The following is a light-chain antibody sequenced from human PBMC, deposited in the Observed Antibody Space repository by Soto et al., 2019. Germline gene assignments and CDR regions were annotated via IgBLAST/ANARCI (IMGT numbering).Light chain of an antibody. CDR2: AAS. CDR3: RQSYDTPPGYT. CDR1: QSISSY. V-gene: IGKV1-39*01. J-gene: IGKJ5*01. Sequence: DIQMTQSPSSLSASVGDRVTITCRASQSISSYLNWYQHKPGKAPKLLIYAASSLQSGVPSRFSGSGSGTDFTLSISSLQLEDLATYYCRQSYDTPPGYTFGQGTRLEIK.